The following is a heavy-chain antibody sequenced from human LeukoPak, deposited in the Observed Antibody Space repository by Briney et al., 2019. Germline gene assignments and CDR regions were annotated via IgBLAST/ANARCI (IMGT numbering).Heavy chain of an antibody. D-gene: IGHD6-6*01. CDR3: ARGDLSSYRTRVAFDI. Sequence: ASVKVSCKASGYTFTSYYMHWVRQAPGQGLEWMGIINPSGGSTSYAQKFQGRVTMTRDMSTSTVYMELSSLRSEDTAVYYCARGDLSSYRTRVAFDIWGQGTMVTVSS. V-gene: IGHV1-46*01. CDR2: INPSGGST. CDR1: GYTFTSYY. J-gene: IGHJ3*02.